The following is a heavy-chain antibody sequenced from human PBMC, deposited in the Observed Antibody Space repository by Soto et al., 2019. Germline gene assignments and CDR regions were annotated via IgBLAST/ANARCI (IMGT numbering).Heavy chain of an antibody. D-gene: IGHD2-15*01. CDR1: GGSISSYY. Sequence: SETLSLTCTVSGGSISSYYWSWIRQPPGKGLEWIGYIYYSGSTNYNPSLKSRVTISVDTSKNQFSLKLSSVTAADTAVYYCARDGGGSYYFDYWGQGTLVTVSS. CDR2: IYYSGST. V-gene: IGHV4-59*01. CDR3: ARDGGGSYYFDY. J-gene: IGHJ4*02.